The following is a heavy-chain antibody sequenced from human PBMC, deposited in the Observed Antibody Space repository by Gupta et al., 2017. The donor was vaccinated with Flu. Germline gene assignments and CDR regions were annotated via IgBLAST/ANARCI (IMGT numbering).Heavy chain of an antibody. V-gene: IGHV3-23*01. D-gene: IGHD3-3*01. J-gene: IGHJ4*02. Sequence: MNWVRQAPGKGLEWVAGSSGSGERTYYADSVKCRFTISRDNTKNTLYLQMNSLRGEDTAEYYCAKDLDDFWSGYYGKGLDCWGRGTLVTVSS. CDR3: AKDLDDFWSGYYGKGLDC. CDR2: SSGSGERT.